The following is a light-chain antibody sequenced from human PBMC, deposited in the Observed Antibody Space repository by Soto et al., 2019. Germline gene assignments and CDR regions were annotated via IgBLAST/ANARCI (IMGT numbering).Light chain of an antibody. J-gene: IGKJ4*01. CDR3: QQYDRLPVT. CDR2: GAS. CDR1: QSVSSN. V-gene: IGKV3-15*01. Sequence: ENVINHSPSTLSVYQGERATLSCRASQSVSSNLAWYQQKPGQAPRLLIYGASTGASGIPPRFSGSGSGTEFTLTIDRLQSADFAVYYCQQYDRLPVTFGGGTKVDI.